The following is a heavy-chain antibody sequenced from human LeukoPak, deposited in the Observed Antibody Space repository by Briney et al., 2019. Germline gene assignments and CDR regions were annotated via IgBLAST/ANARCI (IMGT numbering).Heavy chain of an antibody. V-gene: IGHV3-23*01. D-gene: IGHD1-1*01. CDR3: ANPSGGTTGGY. Sequence: GGSLRLSCAASGFTFSSYAMSRVRQAPGKGLEWVSAISGSGGSTYYADSVKGRFTISRDNSKNTLYLQMNSLRAEDTAVYYCANPSGGTTGGYWGQGTLVTVSS. J-gene: IGHJ4*02. CDR1: GFTFSSYA. CDR2: ISGSGGST.